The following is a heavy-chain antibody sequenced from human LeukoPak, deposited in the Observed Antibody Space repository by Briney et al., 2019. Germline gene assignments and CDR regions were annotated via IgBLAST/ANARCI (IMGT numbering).Heavy chain of an antibody. CDR3: ARGKLLWFGEYPNHPPYFQH. CDR2: IKQDGSEK. Sequence: GGSLRLSCAASGFTFSSYWMSWVRQAPGKGLEWVANIKQDGSEKYYVDSVKGRFTISRDNAENSLYLQMNSLRAEDTAVYYCARGKLLWFGEYPNHPPYFQHWGQGTLVTVSS. J-gene: IGHJ1*01. V-gene: IGHV3-7*01. CDR1: GFTFSSYW. D-gene: IGHD3-10*01.